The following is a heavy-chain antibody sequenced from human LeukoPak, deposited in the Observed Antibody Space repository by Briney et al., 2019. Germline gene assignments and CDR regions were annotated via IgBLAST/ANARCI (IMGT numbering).Heavy chain of an antibody. D-gene: IGHD6-6*01. CDR1: GFTFSSYW. J-gene: IGHJ4*02. V-gene: IGHV3-7*03. Sequence: PGGSLRLSCAASGFTFSSYWVSWVRQAPGKGLEWVANIKQDGSEKYYVDSVKGRFTISRDNAKNSLYLQMNSLRAEDTAVYYCAKAGQQLVYLFDYWGQGTLVTVSS. CDR2: IKQDGSEK. CDR3: AKAGQQLVYLFDY.